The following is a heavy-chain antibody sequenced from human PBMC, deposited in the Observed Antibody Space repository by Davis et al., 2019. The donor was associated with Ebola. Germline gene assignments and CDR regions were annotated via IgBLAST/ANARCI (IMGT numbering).Heavy chain of an antibody. D-gene: IGHD3-10*01. CDR2: ISSSSSYI. CDR1: GFTFSSYS. CDR3: AREGATMVQGVPC. J-gene: IGHJ4*02. V-gene: IGHV3-21*01. Sequence: GESLEISCAASGFTFSSYSMNWVRQAPGKGLEWVSSISSSSSYIYYADSVKGRFTISRDNAKNSLYLQMNSLRAEDTAVYYCAREGATMVQGVPCWGQGTLVTVSS.